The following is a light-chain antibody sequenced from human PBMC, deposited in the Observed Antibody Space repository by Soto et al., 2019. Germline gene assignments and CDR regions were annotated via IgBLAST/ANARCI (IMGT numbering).Light chain of an antibody. CDR1: QSVSSSY. CDR2: GAY. Sequence: EIVLPPSQGTLSLSPVEISPLYFMSSQSVSSSYLAWYNQKPGQAPRLIIYGAYSRATGIPDRFSGTGFGTDFAITIRRMEPEDFAVYYCKKYGSSHINFGKGTQRELK. CDR3: KKYGSSHIN. V-gene: IGKV3-20*01. J-gene: IGKJ5*01.